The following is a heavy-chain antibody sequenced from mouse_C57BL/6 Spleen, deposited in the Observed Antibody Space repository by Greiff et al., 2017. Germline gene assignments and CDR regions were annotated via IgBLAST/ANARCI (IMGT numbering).Heavy chain of an antibody. Sequence: VQLKQSGPELVKPGASVKISCKASGYSFTGYYMNWVKQSPEKSLEWIGEINPSTGGTTYNQKFKAKATLTVYKSSSTAYMQLKSLTSEDSAVYYCAVYDYAPYYAMDYWGQGTSVTVSS. CDR2: INPSTGGT. J-gene: IGHJ4*01. V-gene: IGHV1-42*01. D-gene: IGHD2-4*01. CDR1: GYSFTGYY. CDR3: AVYDYAPYYAMDY.